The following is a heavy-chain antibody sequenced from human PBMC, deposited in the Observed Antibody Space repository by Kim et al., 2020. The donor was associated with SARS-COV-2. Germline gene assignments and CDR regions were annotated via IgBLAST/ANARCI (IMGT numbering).Heavy chain of an antibody. J-gene: IGHJ4*02. CDR3: ARSASDYKGFTY. D-gene: IGHD4-17*01. CDR1: GFTFSTYW. Sequence: GGSLRLSCAASGFTFSTYWMHWVRKAPGMRPVWVSRINPDGRTTTYPDSVQGRFTISRDNAKNTLYLDMSSLRADDTAMYYCARSASDYKGFTYWGRGTQVTVSS. CDR2: INPDGRTT. V-gene: IGHV3-74*01.